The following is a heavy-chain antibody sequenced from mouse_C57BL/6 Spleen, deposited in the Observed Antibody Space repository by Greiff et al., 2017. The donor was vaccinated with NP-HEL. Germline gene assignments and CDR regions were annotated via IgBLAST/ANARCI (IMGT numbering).Heavy chain of an antibody. J-gene: IGHJ4*01. V-gene: IGHV1-53*01. CDR1: GYTFTSYW. CDR3: ARRITTVVGMDY. D-gene: IGHD1-1*01. Sequence: VQLQESGTELVKPGASVKLSCKASGYTFTSYWMHWVKQRPGQGLEWIGIINPSNGGTNYNEKFKSKATLTVDKSSSTAYMQLSSLTSEDSAVDYCARRITTVVGMDYWGQGTSVTVSS. CDR2: INPSNGGT.